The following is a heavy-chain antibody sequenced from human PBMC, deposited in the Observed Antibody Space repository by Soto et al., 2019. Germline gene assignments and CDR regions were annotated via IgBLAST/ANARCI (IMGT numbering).Heavy chain of an antibody. D-gene: IGHD5-18*01. Sequence: PSETLSLTCTVSGGSIGSYYWSWIRQPPGKGLEWIGYIYYSGSTNYNPSLKSRVTISVDTSKNQFSLKLSSVTAADTAVYYCARGRYSYGSGGLDYWGQGTLVTVSS. J-gene: IGHJ4*02. CDR2: IYYSGST. V-gene: IGHV4-59*01. CDR1: GGSIGSYY. CDR3: ARGRYSYGSGGLDY.